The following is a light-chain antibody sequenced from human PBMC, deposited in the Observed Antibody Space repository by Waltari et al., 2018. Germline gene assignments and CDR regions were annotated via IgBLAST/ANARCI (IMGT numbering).Light chain of an antibody. Sequence: DIVMTQSPDSLVVSLGETATITCKSSQSLLYSSNKKNYLGWYQQKTGQPPKLLIHWASTRESGVPDRFSGSGSGTDFTLTISSLQAEDVALYYCQQYYALPLTFGGGTKVEIK. CDR1: QSLLYSSNKKNY. J-gene: IGKJ4*01. CDR2: WAS. CDR3: QQYYALPLT. V-gene: IGKV4-1*01.